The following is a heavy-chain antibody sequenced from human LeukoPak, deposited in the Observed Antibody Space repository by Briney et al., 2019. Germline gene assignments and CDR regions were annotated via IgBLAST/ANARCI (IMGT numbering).Heavy chain of an antibody. CDR1: GFTFSTYE. CDR2: ISSGGSTV. CDR3: ARDGVEYSTIFDY. D-gene: IGHD6-6*01. J-gene: IGHJ4*02. Sequence: GGSLRLSCAASGFTFSTYEVNWVRQAPGKGLGWVSYISSGGSTVYYADSVKGRFTISRDNAKNSLYLQMNSLRAEDTAVYYCARDGVEYSTIFDYWGQGTLVTVSS. V-gene: IGHV3-48*03.